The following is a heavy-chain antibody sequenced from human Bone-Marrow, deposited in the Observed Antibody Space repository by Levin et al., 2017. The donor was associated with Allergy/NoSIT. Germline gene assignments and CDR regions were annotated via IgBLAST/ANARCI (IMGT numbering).Heavy chain of an antibody. CDR1: GFTFSNAW. J-gene: IGHJ4*02. V-gene: IGHV3-15*01. CDR2: IKRTTDGGTT. CDR3: TAGAGTTEVDY. D-gene: IGHD1-7*01. Sequence: GGSLRLSCAASGFTFSNAWMTGVRQAPGKGLEWVGRIKRTTDGGTTDYAAPVKGRFTISRDASKKTLYLQMNSLKTEDTAMYYCTAGAGTTEVDYWGQGTLVTVSS.